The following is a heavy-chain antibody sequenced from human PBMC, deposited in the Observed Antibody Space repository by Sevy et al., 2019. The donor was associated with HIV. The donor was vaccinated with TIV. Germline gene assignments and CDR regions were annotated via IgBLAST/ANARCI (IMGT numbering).Heavy chain of an antibody. D-gene: IGHD3-10*01. J-gene: IGHJ6*02. V-gene: IGHV3-30*18. Sequence: GGSLRLSCAASGFTFSSYGMHWVRQAPGKGLEWVAVISYDGSNKYYADSVKGRFTISRDNSKNTLYLQMNSLRAEDTAVYYCAKELRDGSGSYYNPLDDYYYYYGMDVWGQGTTVTVSS. CDR1: GFTFSSYG. CDR2: ISYDGSNK. CDR3: AKELRDGSGSYYNPLDDYYYYYGMDV.